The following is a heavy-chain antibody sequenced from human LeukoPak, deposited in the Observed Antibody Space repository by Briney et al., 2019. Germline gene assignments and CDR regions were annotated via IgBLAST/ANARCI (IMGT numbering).Heavy chain of an antibody. D-gene: IGHD3-22*01. CDR2: INPNSGGT. CDR3: AIARITMIVVVTPNNAFDI. Sequence: GGSVTVSCRASGYTFTGYYMQWVGQAPGEGLEWRGWINPNSGGTNYAQKFQGRVTMPRHPSISPAYMELSRLRSDDTAVYYCAIARITMIVVVTPNNAFDIWRQGTMVTVSS. J-gene: IGHJ3*02. CDR1: GYTFTGYY. V-gene: IGHV1-2*02.